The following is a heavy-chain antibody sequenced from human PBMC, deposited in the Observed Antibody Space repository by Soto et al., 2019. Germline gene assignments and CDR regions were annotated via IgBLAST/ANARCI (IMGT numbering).Heavy chain of an antibody. CDR3: ARGGGSSSMKPFDY. Sequence: GGSLRLSCAVSGFTFSSYWMSWVRQAPGKGLEWVANIKHDGSDKYYVDSVKGRFTISRDNAKNSLYLQMNSLRAEDTAVYYCARGGGSSSMKPFDYWGQGTLVTVSS. J-gene: IGHJ4*02. D-gene: IGHD6-6*01. CDR1: GFTFSSYW. V-gene: IGHV3-7*01. CDR2: IKHDGSDK.